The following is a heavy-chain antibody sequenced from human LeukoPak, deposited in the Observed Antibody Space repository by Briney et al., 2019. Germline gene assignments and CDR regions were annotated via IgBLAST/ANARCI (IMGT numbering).Heavy chain of an antibody. CDR1: GGSISSYY. V-gene: IGHV4-59*08. D-gene: IGHD3-10*01. CDR2: IYYSGST. J-gene: IGHJ6*02. Sequence: SETLSLTCTVSGGSISSYYWSWIRQPPGKGLEWIGYIYYSGSTNYNPSLKSRVTISVDTSKNQFSLKLSSVTAADTAVYYCARHGFSITMVRGVHYYYYYGMDVWGQGTTVTVSS. CDR3: ARHGFSITMVRGVHYYYYYGMDV.